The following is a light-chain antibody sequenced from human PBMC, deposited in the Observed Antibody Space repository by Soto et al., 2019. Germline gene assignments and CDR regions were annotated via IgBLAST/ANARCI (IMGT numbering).Light chain of an antibody. V-gene: IGKV1-9*01. CDR1: KGISSY. CDR3: QQLNSYPIT. J-gene: IGKJ5*01. CDR2: AAS. Sequence: DIQLTQSPSFLSASVGDRVTITCRASKGISSYLAWYQQKPGKAPKLLIYAASTLQSGDTSRFSGSGSGTEFTLTISSLQPEDFATYYCQQLNSYPITFGQGTRLEIK.